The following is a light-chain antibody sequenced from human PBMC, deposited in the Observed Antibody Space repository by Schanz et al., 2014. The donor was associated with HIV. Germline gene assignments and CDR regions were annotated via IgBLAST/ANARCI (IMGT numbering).Light chain of an antibody. CDR2: SND. CDR1: SSNIGSNT. CDR3: QSFDSSLSVL. Sequence: QSVLTQPPSASGTPGQRVTISCSGSSSNIGSNTVNWYQQLPGMAPKLLIYSNDQRPSGVPDRFSGSKSGTSASLAISGLQAEDEADYYCQSFDSSLSVLFGGGTKLTVL. V-gene: IGLV1-44*01. J-gene: IGLJ2*01.